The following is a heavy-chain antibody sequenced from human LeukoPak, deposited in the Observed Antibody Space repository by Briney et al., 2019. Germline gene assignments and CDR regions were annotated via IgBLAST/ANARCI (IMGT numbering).Heavy chain of an antibody. D-gene: IGHD1-1*01. J-gene: IGHJ4*02. CDR3: AKVLSGTLAGNFDS. V-gene: IGHV3-23*01. CDR1: GFTFSTYA. CDR2: ITTGGGTT. Sequence: PGGSLRLSCAASGFTFSTYAMTWVRQAPGKGLEWVSTITTGGGTTYYADSVKGRFSISRDNSKNTLYLQMNSLRAEDTAVYYCAKVLSGTLAGNFDSWSQGTLVTVSS.